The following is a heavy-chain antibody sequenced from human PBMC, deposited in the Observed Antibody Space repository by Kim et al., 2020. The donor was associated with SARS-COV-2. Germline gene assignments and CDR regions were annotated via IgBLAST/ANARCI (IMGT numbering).Heavy chain of an antibody. CDR3: ARLAAPEGLKRGRFDP. Sequence: SFQGQVTISADKSISTAYLQWSSLKASDTAMYYCARLAAPEGLKRGRFDPWGQGTLVTVSS. J-gene: IGHJ5*02. V-gene: IGHV5-51*01.